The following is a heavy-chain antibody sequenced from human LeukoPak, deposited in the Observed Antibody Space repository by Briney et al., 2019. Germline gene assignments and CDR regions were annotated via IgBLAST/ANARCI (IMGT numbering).Heavy chain of an antibody. V-gene: IGHV1-46*01. CDR2: INPSGGST. D-gene: IGHD1-1*01. CDR3: ATLNWNDFNYYYYMDV. CDR1: GYTFTSYY. J-gene: IGHJ6*03. Sequence: ASVKVSCKASGYTFTSYYMHWVRQAPGQGLEWMGIINPSGGSTSYAQKFQGRVTMTRDMSTSTVYMELSSLRSEDTAVYYCATLNWNDFNYYYYMDVWGKGTTVTVSS.